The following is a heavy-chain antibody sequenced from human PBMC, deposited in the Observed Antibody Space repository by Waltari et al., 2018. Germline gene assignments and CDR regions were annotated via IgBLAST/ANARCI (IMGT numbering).Heavy chain of an antibody. CDR2: INPSGGST. Sequence: QVQLVQSGAEVKKPGASVKVSCKASGYTFISDYMQGVRQAPGQGLEWMGIINPSGGSTNYAQKFQGRVTMTRDTSTSTVYMELSSLRSEDTAVYYCARDMGTNRGIYSGPDYWGQGTLVTVSS. CDR1: GYTFISDY. D-gene: IGHD5-12*01. J-gene: IGHJ4*02. CDR3: ARDMGTNRGIYSGPDY. V-gene: IGHV1-46*01.